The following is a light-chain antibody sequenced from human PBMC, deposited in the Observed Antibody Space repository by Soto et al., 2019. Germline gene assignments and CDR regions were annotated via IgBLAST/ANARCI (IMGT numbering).Light chain of an antibody. J-gene: IGKJ1*01. Sequence: EIVLTQSPATLSLSPGERATLSCRASQSVDAYLAWYQQRPGQAPRLLIFDASNRAPGIPTRFSGSGSGTDVTLTISSLEPEDFAVYYCQQRSNWAPTFGQGTKVEIK. CDR1: QSVDAY. V-gene: IGKV3-11*01. CDR3: QQRSNWAPT. CDR2: DAS.